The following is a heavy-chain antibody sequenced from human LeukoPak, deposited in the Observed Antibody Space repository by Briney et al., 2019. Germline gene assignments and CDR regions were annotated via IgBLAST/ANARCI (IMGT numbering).Heavy chain of an antibody. Sequence: PSQTLSLTCAVSGGSISSGGYSWSWIRQPPGKGLEWIGYIYHSGSTYYNPSLKSRVTISVDRSKNQFSLKLSSVTAADTAVYYCASSMVRGVRIRGPPLYGMDVWGQGTTVTVSS. CDR1: GGSISSGGYS. CDR3: ASSMVRGVRIRGPPLYGMDV. J-gene: IGHJ6*02. V-gene: IGHV4-30-2*01. D-gene: IGHD3-10*01. CDR2: IYHSGST.